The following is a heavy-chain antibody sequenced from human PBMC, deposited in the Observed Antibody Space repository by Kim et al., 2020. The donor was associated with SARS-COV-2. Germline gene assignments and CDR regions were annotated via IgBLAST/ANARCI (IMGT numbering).Heavy chain of an antibody. J-gene: IGHJ4*02. Sequence: ASMKVSCKASGYTFTSYGISWVRQAPGQGLEWMGWISAYNGNTNYAQKLQGRVTMTTDTSTSTAYMELRSLRSDDTAVYYCARDGPPPMGYYGSGSYLYWGQGTLVTVSS. CDR1: GYTFTSYG. V-gene: IGHV1-18*04. CDR2: ISAYNGNT. CDR3: ARDGPPPMGYYGSGSYLY. D-gene: IGHD3-10*01.